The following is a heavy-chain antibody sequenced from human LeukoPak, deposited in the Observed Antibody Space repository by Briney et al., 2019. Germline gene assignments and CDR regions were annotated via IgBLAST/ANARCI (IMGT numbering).Heavy chain of an antibody. V-gene: IGHV1-2*02. CDR3: ARVRIAGAPDAFDI. Sequence: ASVKVSCKASGYTFTSYGISWVRQAPGQGLEWMGWINPNSGGTNYAQKFQGRVTMTRDTSISTAYMELSRLRSDDTAVYYCARVRIAGAPDAFDIWGQGTMVTVSS. CDR2: INPNSGGT. J-gene: IGHJ3*02. D-gene: IGHD6-13*01. CDR1: GYTFTSYG.